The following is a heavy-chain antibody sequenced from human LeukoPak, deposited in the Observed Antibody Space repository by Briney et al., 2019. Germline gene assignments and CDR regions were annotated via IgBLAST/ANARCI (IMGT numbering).Heavy chain of an antibody. J-gene: IGHJ6*02. V-gene: IGHV1-2*02. CDR1: GYTFTGYY. CDR2: INPNSGGT. Sequence: ASVKVSCKASGYTFTGYYMHWVRQAPGQGLEWMGWINPNSGGTNYAQKFQGRVTMTRDTSISTAYMELSGLRSDDTAVYYCAVVPAATYYYYYGMDVWGQGTTVTVSS. CDR3: AVVPAATYYYYYGMDV. D-gene: IGHD2-2*01.